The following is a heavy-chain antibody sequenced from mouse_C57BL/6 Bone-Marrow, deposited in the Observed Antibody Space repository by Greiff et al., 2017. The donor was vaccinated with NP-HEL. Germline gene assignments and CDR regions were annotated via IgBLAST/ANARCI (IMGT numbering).Heavy chain of an antibody. D-gene: IGHD1-1*01. CDR3: APYGSSLYWYFDV. Sequence: VKLMESGAELAKPGASVKLSCKASGYTFTSYWMHWVKQRPGQGLEWIGYINPSSGYTKYNQQFKDKATLTADKSSSTAYMQLSSLTYEDSAVYYCAPYGSSLYWYFDVWGTGTTVTVSS. CDR2: INPSSGYT. J-gene: IGHJ1*03. CDR1: GYTFTSYW. V-gene: IGHV1-7*01.